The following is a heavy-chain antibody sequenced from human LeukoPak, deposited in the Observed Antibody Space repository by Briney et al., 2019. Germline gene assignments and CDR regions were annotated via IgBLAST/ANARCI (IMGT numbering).Heavy chain of an antibody. V-gene: IGHV1-8*01. Sequence: ASVKVSCKASGYTCTSYDINWVRQATGQGLEWMGWMNPNSGNTGYAQKFQGRVTMTRNTSISTAYMELSSLRSEDTAVYYCARGPPYCSSTSCRKTKSYGMDVWGQGTTVTVSS. CDR2: MNPNSGNT. J-gene: IGHJ6*02. CDR1: GYTCTSYD. CDR3: ARGPPYCSSTSCRKTKSYGMDV. D-gene: IGHD2-2*01.